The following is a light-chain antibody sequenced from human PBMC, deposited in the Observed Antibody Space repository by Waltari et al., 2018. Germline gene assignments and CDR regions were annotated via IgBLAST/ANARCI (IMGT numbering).Light chain of an antibody. Sequence: NFVLTQPHSVSESPGKTVTISCTRSIGSIASNFLQWYQQRPCSAPVHIIFDDKERPSGVPDRFSGSIDRVSNSASLTISRLKTEDEATYYCQSSEGRNLKVFGGGTKLSVL. V-gene: IGLV6-57*03. CDR1: IGSIASNF. CDR2: DDK. J-gene: IGLJ3*02. CDR3: QSSEGRNLKV.